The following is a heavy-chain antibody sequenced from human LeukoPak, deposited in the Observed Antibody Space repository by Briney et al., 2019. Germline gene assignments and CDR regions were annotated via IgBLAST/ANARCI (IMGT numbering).Heavy chain of an antibody. Sequence: GGSLRLSCAASGFTFSSYSINWVRQAPGKGLEWVSYISSSSSTIYYADSVKGRFTISRDNAKNSLYLQMNSLRAEDTAVYYCARASNPRSGSYYFDYWGQGTLVTVSS. CDR1: GFTFSSYS. D-gene: IGHD1-26*01. J-gene: IGHJ4*02. CDR3: ARASNPRSGSYYFDY. V-gene: IGHV3-48*01. CDR2: ISSSSSTI.